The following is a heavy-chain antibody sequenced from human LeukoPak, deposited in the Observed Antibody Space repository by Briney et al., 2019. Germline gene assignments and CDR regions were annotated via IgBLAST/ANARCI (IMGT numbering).Heavy chain of an antibody. CDR1: GGSISTYH. D-gene: IGHD6-13*01. V-gene: IGHV4-4*07. CDR2: IYTSGDT. J-gene: IGHJ4*02. Sequence: TSETLSLTCTVSGGSISTYHWSWIRQPAGKGLEWIGRIYTSGDTNYNPSLKSRVTMSIATSKDQFSLNLSSVTAADTAMYSCARGHIAVAGSDYWGQGILVTVSS. CDR3: ARGHIAVAGSDY.